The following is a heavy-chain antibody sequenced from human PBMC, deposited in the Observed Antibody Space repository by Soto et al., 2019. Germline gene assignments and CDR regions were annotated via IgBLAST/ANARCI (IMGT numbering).Heavy chain of an antibody. CDR3: AKGWVYLRGGNCPPPLGL. V-gene: IGHV3-23*01. CDR2: ISGSGATT. Sequence: EVQLLESGGGLVQPGGSLRLSCAASGFTFSSYAMTWVRQAPGKGLEWVSTISGSGATTHYADSVKGRFTISRDNSKNPLWLQMNRLRAGDPARNYCAKGWVYLRGGNCPPPLGLWGQGTLVTVSS. CDR1: GFTFSSYA. J-gene: IGHJ4*02. D-gene: IGHD2-15*01.